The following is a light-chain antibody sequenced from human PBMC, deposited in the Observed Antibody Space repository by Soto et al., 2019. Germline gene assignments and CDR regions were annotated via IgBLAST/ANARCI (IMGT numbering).Light chain of an antibody. CDR2: DIF. J-gene: IGKJ3*01. Sequence: EIVMTQSPATLSVSPGERVTLSCRASQSVGSDLAWYQQKPGQAPRLVIYDIFTRATGVPTRISGSGSGTDFTLTISRLEPEDFAVYYCQQYGRSPGLLTFGPGTKVDIK. V-gene: IGKV3-20*01. CDR3: QQYGRSPGLLT. CDR1: QSVGSD.